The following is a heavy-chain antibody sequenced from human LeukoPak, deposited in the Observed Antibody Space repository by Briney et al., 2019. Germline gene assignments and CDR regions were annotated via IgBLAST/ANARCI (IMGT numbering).Heavy chain of an antibody. D-gene: IGHD1-26*01. V-gene: IGHV3-21*01. CDR1: GFSFENYN. J-gene: IGHJ3*02. Sequence: GGSLRLSCAASGFSFENYNMNWVRQAPGKGLEWVAYINVITDYIYYADSLKGRFTISRDNAKKSLFLEMNSLRVEDTAVYYCARDRSGSSSVDDAFDIWGQGIMVTVSS. CDR3: ARDRSGSSSVDDAFDI. CDR2: INVITDYI.